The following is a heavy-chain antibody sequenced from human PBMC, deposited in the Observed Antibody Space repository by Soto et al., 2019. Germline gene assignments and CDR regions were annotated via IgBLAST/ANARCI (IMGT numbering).Heavy chain of an antibody. Sequence: GGSLRLSCAASGFTFIDYYMSWIRQAPGKGLEWVSYVSSCSTYTKYADSVTGRFTISRDNAKNSLYLQMDSLRAEDTAVYFCARHHGLRTPFDNWGQGTLVTV. CDR3: ARHHGLRTPFDN. V-gene: IGHV3-11*06. CDR2: VSSCSTYT. CDR1: GFTFIDYY. J-gene: IGHJ4*02. D-gene: IGHD5-12*01.